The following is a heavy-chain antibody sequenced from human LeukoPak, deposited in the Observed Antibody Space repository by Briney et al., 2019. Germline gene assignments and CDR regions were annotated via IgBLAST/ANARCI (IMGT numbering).Heavy chain of an antibody. CDR3: ARDEI. Sequence: GGSLRLSCAASGFTVSSNYMTWVRQAPGKGLEWVSYISGSSTTIYYADSVKGRFTISRDNAKNSLYLQMNTLRAEDAAVYYCARDEIWGQGTLVTVSS. V-gene: IGHV3-48*04. D-gene: IGHD5-24*01. J-gene: IGHJ4*02. CDR2: ISGSSTTI. CDR1: GFTVSSNY.